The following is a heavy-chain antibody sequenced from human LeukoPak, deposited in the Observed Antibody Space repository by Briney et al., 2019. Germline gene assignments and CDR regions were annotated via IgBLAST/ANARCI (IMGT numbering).Heavy chain of an antibody. J-gene: IGHJ4*02. CDR1: GFTFSDYY. CDR2: TSTSDRVT. CDR3: ARGVDSGRLVDY. D-gene: IGHD5-18*01. Sequence: GGSLRLSCAASGFTFSDYYMSWIRQTPGKGLEWVSHTSTSDRVTDYADSVKGRFTISRDNINNLLYLQMNSLRAEDTAVYYCARGVDSGRLVDYWGQGTLVIVSS. V-gene: IGHV3-11*01.